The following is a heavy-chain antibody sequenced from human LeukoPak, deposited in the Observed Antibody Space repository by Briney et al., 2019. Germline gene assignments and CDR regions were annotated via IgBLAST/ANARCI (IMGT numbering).Heavy chain of an antibody. D-gene: IGHD5/OR15-5a*01. CDR1: GDSISYFY. Sequence: SETLSLTCSVSGDSISYFYWSWIRQAAGKGLEWIGRVSSSGSIDYNASLESRVTISLDTSKNQFSLKLTSVTAADTAMYYCARERGDVYAERQSPFDSWGPGTLVTVSS. V-gene: IGHV4-4*07. CDR3: ARERGDVYAERQSPFDS. CDR2: VSSSGSI. J-gene: IGHJ4*02.